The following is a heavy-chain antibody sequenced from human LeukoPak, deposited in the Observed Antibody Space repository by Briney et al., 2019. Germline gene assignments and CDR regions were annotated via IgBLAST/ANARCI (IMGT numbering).Heavy chain of an antibody. CDR3: ARESDYYDSSGYYDY. V-gene: IGHV1-18*01. J-gene: IGHJ4*02. CDR1: GYTFTSYA. Sequence: ASVKVSCKASGYTFTSYAITWVRQAPGQGLEWMGWISAYNGNTKYGQRLQGRVTMTTDTSTSTAYMELRSLRSDDTAVYYCARESDYYDSSGYYDYWGQGTLVTVSS. D-gene: IGHD3-22*01. CDR2: ISAYNGNT.